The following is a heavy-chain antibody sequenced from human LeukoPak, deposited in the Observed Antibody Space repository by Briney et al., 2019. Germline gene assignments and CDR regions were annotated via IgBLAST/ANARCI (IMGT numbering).Heavy chain of an antibody. Sequence: GESLKISCQGSGYRFTNYWISWVRQMPGKGLEWMGRINPSDSYTNYNPPFQGHVTFSVDKSIATAYLQWTTLKASDTAMYYCARGGWLDDYWGQGTLVTVSS. D-gene: IGHD6-19*01. CDR1: GYRFTNYW. J-gene: IGHJ4*02. CDR2: INPSDSYT. CDR3: ARGGWLDDY. V-gene: IGHV5-10-1*01.